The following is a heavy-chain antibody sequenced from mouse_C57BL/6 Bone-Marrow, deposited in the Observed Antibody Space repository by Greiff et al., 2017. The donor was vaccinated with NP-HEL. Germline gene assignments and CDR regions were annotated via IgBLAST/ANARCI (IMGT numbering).Heavy chain of an antibody. J-gene: IGHJ1*03. CDR3: TSYGSSSWYFDV. CDR2: IDPENGDT. Sequence: VQLQQSGAELVRPGASVKLSCTASGFNIKDDYMHWVKQRPEQGLEWIGWIDPENGDTEYASKFQGKATITAETSSTTAYLQLSSLTSEDTAVYYCTSYGSSSWYFDVGGTGTTVTVSS. CDR1: GFNIKDDY. D-gene: IGHD1-1*01. V-gene: IGHV14-4*01.